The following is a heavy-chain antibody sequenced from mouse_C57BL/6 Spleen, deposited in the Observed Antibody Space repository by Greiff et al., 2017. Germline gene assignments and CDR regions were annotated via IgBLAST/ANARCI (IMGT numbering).Heavy chain of an antibody. V-gene: IGHV1-64*01. CDR3: ARGTTVPWFAY. Sequence: QVQLQQSGAELVKPGASVKLSCKASGYTFTSYWMHWVKQRPGQGLEWIGMIHPNSGSTNYNEKFKSKATLTVDKSSSTAYMQLSSLTSEDSAVYYCARGTTVPWFAYWGQGTLVTVSA. CDR1: GYTFTSYW. J-gene: IGHJ3*01. D-gene: IGHD1-1*01. CDR2: IHPNSGST.